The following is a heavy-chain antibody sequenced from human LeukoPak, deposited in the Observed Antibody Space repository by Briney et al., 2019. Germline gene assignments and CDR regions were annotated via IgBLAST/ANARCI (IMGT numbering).Heavy chain of an antibody. CDR3: ARGNYDYVWGSPQTFDY. J-gene: IGHJ4*02. V-gene: IGHV4-39*07. D-gene: IGHD3-16*01. Sequence: SETLSLTCTVSGGSISSSSYYWGWIRQPPGKGLEWIGSIYYSGSTYYNPSLKSRVTISVDTSKNQFSLKLSSVTAADTAVYYCARGNYDYVWGSPQTFDYWGQGTLVTVSS. CDR1: GGSISSSSYY. CDR2: IYYSGST.